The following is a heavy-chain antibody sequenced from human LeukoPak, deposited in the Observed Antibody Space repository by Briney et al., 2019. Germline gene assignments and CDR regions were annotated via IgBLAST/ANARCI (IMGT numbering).Heavy chain of an antibody. CDR1: GGSISSGGYS. D-gene: IGHD3-22*01. V-gene: IGHV4-30-4*07. Sequence: SETLSLTCAVSGGSISSGGYSWSWIRQPPGKGLEWIGYIYYSGSTYYNPSLKSRVTISVDTSKNQFSLKLSSVTAADTAVYYCARDRYYYDSSGYYYDAFDIWGQGTMVTVSS. CDR3: ARDRYYYDSSGYYYDAFDI. J-gene: IGHJ3*02. CDR2: IYYSGST.